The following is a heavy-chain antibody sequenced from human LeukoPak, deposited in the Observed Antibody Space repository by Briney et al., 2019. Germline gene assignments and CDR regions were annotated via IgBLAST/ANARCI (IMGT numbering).Heavy chain of an antibody. Sequence: SETLSLTCDVSGGSITGNTYYWGWIRQPPGKGLEWIGTIYYSGCTYYRPSLKSRVTISMDRSKNQISLKMASVTAADTAIFYCARRRYDSSTYNFDSWGPGTLVTVSS. CDR1: GGSITGNTYY. CDR3: ARRRYDSSTYNFDS. CDR2: IYYSGCT. D-gene: IGHD3-22*01. J-gene: IGHJ4*02. V-gene: IGHV4-39*01.